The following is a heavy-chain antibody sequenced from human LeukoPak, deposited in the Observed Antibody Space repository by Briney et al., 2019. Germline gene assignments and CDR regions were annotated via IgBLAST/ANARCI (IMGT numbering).Heavy chain of an antibody. J-gene: IGHJ4*02. CDR1: GFTFDDYA. V-gene: IGHV3-9*03. CDR3: AKGVEYQLLEGYFDY. CDR2: ISWNSGSI. Sequence: PGGSLRLSCAASGFTFDDYAMHWVRQAPGKGLEWVSGISWNSGSIGYADSVKGRFTISRDNAKNSLYLQMNSLRAEDMALYYCAKGVEYQLLEGYFDYWGQGTLVTVSS. D-gene: IGHD2-2*01.